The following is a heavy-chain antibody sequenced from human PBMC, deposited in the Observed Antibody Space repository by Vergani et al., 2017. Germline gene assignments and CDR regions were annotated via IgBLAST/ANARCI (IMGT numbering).Heavy chain of an antibody. V-gene: IGHV4-30-2*01. J-gene: IGHJ5*02. CDR2: IYHSGST. Sequence: QVQLQESGSGLVKPSQTLSLTCAVSGGSISSGGYSWSWIRQPPGKGLEWIGYIYHSGSTYYNPSLKSRVTISVDRSKNQFSLKLSSVTAADTAVYYCARVGSSGYYPNWFDPWGQGTLVTVSS. CDR3: ARVGSSGYYPNWFDP. D-gene: IGHD3-22*01. CDR1: GGSISSGGYS.